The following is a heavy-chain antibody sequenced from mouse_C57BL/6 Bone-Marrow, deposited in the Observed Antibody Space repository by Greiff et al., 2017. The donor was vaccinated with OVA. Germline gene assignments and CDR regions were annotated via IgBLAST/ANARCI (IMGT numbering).Heavy chain of an antibody. CDR3: ARKGAQATFPYYFDY. V-gene: IGHV1-63*01. J-gene: IGHJ2*01. CDR1: GYTFTNYW. CDR2: IYPGGGYT. Sequence: QVQLQQSGAELVRPGTSVKMSCKASGYTFTNYWIGWAKQRPGHGLEWIGDIYPGGGYTNYNEKFKGKATLTADKSSSTAYMQFSSLTSEDSAIYYCARKGAQATFPYYFDYWGQGTTLTVSS. D-gene: IGHD3-2*02.